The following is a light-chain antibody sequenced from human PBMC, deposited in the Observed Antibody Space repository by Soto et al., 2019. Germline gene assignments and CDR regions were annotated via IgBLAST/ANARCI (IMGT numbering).Light chain of an antibody. Sequence: DIVMTQSPDSLAESLGERATINCKSSQSVLSSSNHKNHLLWYQQKPGLPPKVLIYWASTRESGVPDRFSGSGSGTDFTLTISSLQAEDVAVYYCQQYYSSPWTFGQGTKVEIK. CDR1: QSVLSSSNHKNH. CDR3: QQYYSSPWT. V-gene: IGKV4-1*01. J-gene: IGKJ1*01. CDR2: WAS.